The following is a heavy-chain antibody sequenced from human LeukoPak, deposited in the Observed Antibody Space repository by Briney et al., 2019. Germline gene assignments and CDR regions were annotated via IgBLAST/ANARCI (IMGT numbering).Heavy chain of an antibody. J-gene: IGHJ3*02. CDR2: ISYHGSNQ. CDR1: GFTFSSYG. Sequence: GRSLRLSCAASGFTFSSYGIDWVRQAPGRGLGWVAVISYHGSNQYYAESVNGRFTISRDNSKNTLYLQMNSLRAEDTAVYYCARSGRGGAFDIWGQGTMVTVSS. CDR3: ARSGRGGAFDI. D-gene: IGHD1-26*01. V-gene: IGHV3-30*03.